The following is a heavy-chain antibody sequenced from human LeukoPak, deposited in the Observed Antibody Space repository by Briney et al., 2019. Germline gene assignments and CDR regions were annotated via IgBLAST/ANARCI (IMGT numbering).Heavy chain of an antibody. CDR3: ARGKYYYGSGSIQNWFDP. V-gene: IGHV4-39*07. CDR2: IYYSGST. CDR1: GGSISSSSYY. J-gene: IGHJ5*02. Sequence: SETLSLTCTVSGGSISSSSYYWGWIRQPPGKGLEWIGSIYYSGSTYYNPSLKSRVTISVDTSKNQFSLKLSSVTAADTAVYYCARGKYYYGSGSIQNWFDPWGQGTLVTVSS. D-gene: IGHD3-10*01.